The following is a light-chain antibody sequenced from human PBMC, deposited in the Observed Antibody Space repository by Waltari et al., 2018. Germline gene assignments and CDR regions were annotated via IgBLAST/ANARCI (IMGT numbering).Light chain of an antibody. CDR2: RND. CDR3: ATWDDSLNGWV. J-gene: IGLJ3*02. CDR1: NSNIGKNP. Sequence: QSLLTQAPSASAPPGQRITMTCSGSNSNIGKNPVNWYQQLPGTAPKLLGYRNDRRPSEVPDRFSGSRSGTSASLAISGLQFDDEADYYCATWDDSLNGWVFGGGTRLTVL. V-gene: IGLV1-44*01.